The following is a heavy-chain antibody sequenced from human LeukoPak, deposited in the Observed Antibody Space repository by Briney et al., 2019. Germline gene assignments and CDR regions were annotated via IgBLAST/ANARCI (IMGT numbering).Heavy chain of an antibody. V-gene: IGHV4-34*01. D-gene: IGHD6-13*01. J-gene: IGHJ5*02. Sequence: SETLSLTCAVYDGSFNDYYWSWIRQPPGKGLEWIGEISGSTNYNPSLKSRVTISVDTSKNQFSLKLSSVTAADTAVYYCARVNGVIAAAGMFDPWGQGTLVTVSS. CDR2: ISGST. CDR1: DGSFNDYY. CDR3: ARVNGVIAAAGMFDP.